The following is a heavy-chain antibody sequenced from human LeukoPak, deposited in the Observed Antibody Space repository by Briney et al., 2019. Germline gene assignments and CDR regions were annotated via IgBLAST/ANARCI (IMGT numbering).Heavy chain of an antibody. D-gene: IGHD3-22*01. J-gene: IGHJ2*01. CDR3: AKDYYESSGNGYFDL. CDR1: GFTFSSYS. Sequence: GGSLRLSCAASGFTFSSYSMNWVRQAPGKGLEWVSSISSSSSYIYYADSVKGRFTISRDNAKNSLYLQMNSLKVEDTAVYYCAKDYYESSGNGYFDLWGRGTLVTVSS. V-gene: IGHV3-21*04. CDR2: ISSSSSYI.